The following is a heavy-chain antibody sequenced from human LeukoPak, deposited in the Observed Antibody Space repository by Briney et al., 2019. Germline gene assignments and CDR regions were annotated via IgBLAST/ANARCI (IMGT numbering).Heavy chain of an antibody. J-gene: IGHJ5*02. V-gene: IGHV3-9*01. CDR3: AREPVVVTALRYNWFDP. D-gene: IGHD2-21*02. Sequence: PGRSLRLSCAASGFTFDDYAMHWVRQAPGKGLEWVSGISWNSGSIGYADSVKGRFTISRDNAKNSLYLQMNSLRAEDTAVYYCAREPVVVTALRYNWFDPWGQGTLVTVSS. CDR2: ISWNSGSI. CDR1: GFTFDDYA.